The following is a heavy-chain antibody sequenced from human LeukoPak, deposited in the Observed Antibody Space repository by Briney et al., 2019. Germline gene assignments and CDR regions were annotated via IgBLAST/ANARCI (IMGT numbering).Heavy chain of an antibody. CDR2: LYSDGNT. V-gene: IGHV3-53*01. D-gene: IGHD3-22*01. CDR1: GFTVSSNY. Sequence: GGALRLSCAASGFTVSSNYMSWVRPAPGKGREWVSVLYSDGNTYYADSVKGRFTISRDNSKNTLYLQMNSLRAEDTAVYYCARQADSSGYYYTGYFDYWGQGTLVTVSS. J-gene: IGHJ4*02. CDR3: ARQADSSGYYYTGYFDY.